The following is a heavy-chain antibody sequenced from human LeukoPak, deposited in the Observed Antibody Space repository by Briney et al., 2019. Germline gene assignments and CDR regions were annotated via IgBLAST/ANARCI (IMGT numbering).Heavy chain of an antibody. Sequence: PGGSLRLSCSASGFSFSNYSMHWVRQAPGKGLEYVSAISTNGGHTYYADSVQGRFTISRDDSKNTLYLQMSSLRAEDTALYYCVKDLLGYCSSTSYYATGPFDYWGQGTLVTVSS. CDR1: GFSFSNYS. V-gene: IGHV3-64D*09. CDR3: VKDLLGYCSSTSYYATGPFDY. CDR2: ISTNGGHT. J-gene: IGHJ4*02. D-gene: IGHD2-2*01.